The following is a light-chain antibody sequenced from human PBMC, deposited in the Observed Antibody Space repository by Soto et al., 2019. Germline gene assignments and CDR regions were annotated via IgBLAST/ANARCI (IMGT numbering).Light chain of an antibody. V-gene: IGLV1-44*01. Sequence: QSVQTQPPSASGTPGQRVTISCSGSSSNIGSNTVNWYQQLPGTAPKLLIYSNNQRPSGVPDRFSGSKSGTSASLAISGLQSEDEADYYCAAWDDSLNGRVFGGGTKVTVL. J-gene: IGLJ2*01. CDR3: AAWDDSLNGRV. CDR1: SSNIGSNT. CDR2: SNN.